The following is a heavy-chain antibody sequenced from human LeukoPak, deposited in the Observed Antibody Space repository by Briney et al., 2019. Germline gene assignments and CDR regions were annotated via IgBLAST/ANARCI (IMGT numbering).Heavy chain of an antibody. CDR2: IYYSGST. CDR1: GASFSSSTYY. D-gene: IGHD6-13*01. Sequence: SETLSLTCTVSGASFSSSTYYWGWIRQPPGKGLEWIGSIYYSGSTYYNPSLKSRVTMSVDTSKNQFSLELSSVTAADTAVYYCARHAGGISATGTRPFDYWGQGTLVTVSS. CDR3: ARHAGGISATGTRPFDY. J-gene: IGHJ4*02. V-gene: IGHV4-39*01.